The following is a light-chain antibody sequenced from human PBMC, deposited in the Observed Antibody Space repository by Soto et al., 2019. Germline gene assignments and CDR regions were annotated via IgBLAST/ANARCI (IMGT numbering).Light chain of an antibody. CDR2: EVS. CDR3: SSYTSSSLRVV. V-gene: IGLV2-14*01. CDR1: SSDVGGYNY. Sequence: QSALTQPASVSGSPGQSITISCTGTSSDVGGYNYVSWYQQHPGKAPKLMIYEVSNRPSGVSNRFSGSKSGNTASLTISGLQAEDEADYYCSSYTSSSLRVVFGGGTKVTVL. J-gene: IGLJ2*01.